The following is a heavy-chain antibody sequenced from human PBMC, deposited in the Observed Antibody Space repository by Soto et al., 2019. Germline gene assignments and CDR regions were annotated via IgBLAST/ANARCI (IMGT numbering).Heavy chain of an antibody. J-gene: IGHJ4*02. Sequence: QVQLVQSGAEVRKTGASVKVYCKASGYTFTDYGISWVRQAPGQRLQWMGWIHTYNGNTNYAQKLQGRFTMTTDTSTITAYMELRTLRSDVTAVYYCARDAQYSSRWHPIDYWGQGTLVAVSS. D-gene: IGHD3-22*01. CDR2: IHTYNGNT. CDR3: ARDAQYSSRWHPIDY. V-gene: IGHV1-18*01. CDR1: GYTFTDYG.